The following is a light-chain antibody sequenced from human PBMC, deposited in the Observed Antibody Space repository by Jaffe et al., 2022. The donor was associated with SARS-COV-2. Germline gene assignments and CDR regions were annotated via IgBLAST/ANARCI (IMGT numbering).Light chain of an antibody. J-gene: IGLJ1*01. CDR1: SRDIGASNS. CDR2: EVN. V-gene: IGLV2-8*01. Sequence: QSALTQPPSATGSPGQSVTISCTGTSRDIGASNSVSWYQQHPGKAPKLMLYEVNKRPSGVPDRFSGSKSGTAASLTVSGLQAEDEADYYCSSDAGNSYVFGGGTKVTVL. CDR3: SSDAGNSYV.